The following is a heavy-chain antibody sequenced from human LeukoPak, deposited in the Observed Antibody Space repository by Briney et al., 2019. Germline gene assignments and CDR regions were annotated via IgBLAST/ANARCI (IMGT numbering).Heavy chain of an antibody. CDR3: ARKGALSGSRIPQHFVY. CDR1: GYTFTGYY. CDR2: INPKSGGT. V-gene: IGHV1-2*02. J-gene: IGHJ4*02. D-gene: IGHD1-26*01. Sequence: ASAKVSCKASGYTFTGYYLHWVRQAPGQGLEWMGWINPKSGGTNYAQKFQGRVTMTRDTSITTTYMEVRNLRSADTAVYYCARKGALSGSRIPQHFVYWGQGTLVTASS.